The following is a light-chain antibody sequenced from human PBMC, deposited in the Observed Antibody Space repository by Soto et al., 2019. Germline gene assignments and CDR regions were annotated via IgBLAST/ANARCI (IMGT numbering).Light chain of an antibody. Sequence: QSVLTQPASVSGSPGQSITISCTGTSSDVGSYNVVSWYQQHPGKAPKLMIYEVSKRPSGVSNRFSGSKSGNTASLTISGLQAEDEADYYCCSYAGSITFYVFGSGTKLT. CDR1: SSDVGSYNV. CDR3: CSYAGSITFYV. CDR2: EVS. V-gene: IGLV2-23*02. J-gene: IGLJ1*01.